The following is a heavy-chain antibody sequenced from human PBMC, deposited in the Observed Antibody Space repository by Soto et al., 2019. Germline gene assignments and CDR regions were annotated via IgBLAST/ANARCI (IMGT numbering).Heavy chain of an antibody. CDR2: IYYSGST. Sequence: SETLSLTCTVSGGSISSSSYYWGWIRQPPGKGLEWIGSIYYSGSTYYNPSLKSRVTISVDTSKNQFSLKLSSVTAADTAVYYCARGITGTYYYYYGMDVWGRGTTVTVSS. CDR1: GGSISSSSYY. V-gene: IGHV4-39*01. J-gene: IGHJ6*02. CDR3: ARGITGTYYYYYGMDV. D-gene: IGHD1-20*01.